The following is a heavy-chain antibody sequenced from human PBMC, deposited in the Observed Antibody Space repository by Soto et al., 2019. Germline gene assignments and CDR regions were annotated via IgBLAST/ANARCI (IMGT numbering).Heavy chain of an antibody. J-gene: IGHJ5*02. CDR3: ARDRGKLGT. CDR2: IIPMFGTG. Sequence: QVQLVQSGAEVKKPGSSVKVSCKASGGTFSSYGISWVRQAPGQGLEWMGGIIPMFGTGNYAQKFQGRVTTXADGSTSTAYMELGSLRSEETAIFFCARDRGKLGTWGQGTLVTVSS. CDR1: GGTFSSYG. D-gene: IGHD3-10*01. V-gene: IGHV1-69*12.